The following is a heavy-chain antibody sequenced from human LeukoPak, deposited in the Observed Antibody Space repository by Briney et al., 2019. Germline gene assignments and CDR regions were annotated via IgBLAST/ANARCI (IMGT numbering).Heavy chain of an antibody. Sequence: ASVKVSCKASGYTFTGYYVHWVRQAPGQGLEWMGWISGYSSNTHYAQTLQGRVTMTTDTSTNTAYMELRSLISDDTAVYYCARATGTWGHDGFDIWGQGTMVTVS. D-gene: IGHD3-16*01. CDR1: GYTFTGYY. CDR2: ISGYSSNT. V-gene: IGHV1-18*04. CDR3: ARATGTWGHDGFDI. J-gene: IGHJ3*02.